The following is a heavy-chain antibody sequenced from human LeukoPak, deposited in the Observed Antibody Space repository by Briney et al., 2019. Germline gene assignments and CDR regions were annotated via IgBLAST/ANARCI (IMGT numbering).Heavy chain of an antibody. D-gene: IGHD3-22*01. Sequence: GGSLRLSCAASGFTFSSYAMSWVRQAPGKGLEWVSAISGSGGSTYYADSVKGRFTISRDNSKNTLYLQMNSLRAEDTAVYYCARLSRDYYDSSGYYWYRFYFDYWGRGTLVTVSS. V-gene: IGHV3-23*01. CDR2: ISGSGGST. CDR3: ARLSRDYYDSSGYYWYRFYFDY. J-gene: IGHJ4*02. CDR1: GFTFSSYA.